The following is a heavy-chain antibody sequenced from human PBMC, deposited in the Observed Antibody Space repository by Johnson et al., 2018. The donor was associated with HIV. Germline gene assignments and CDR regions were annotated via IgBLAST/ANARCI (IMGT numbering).Heavy chain of an antibody. D-gene: IGHD3-3*01. CDR3: AKEIRITIFGVGFGAVDI. CDR1: GFTFSSYA. V-gene: IGHV3-23*04. J-gene: IGHJ3*02. Sequence: VQLVESGGGVVQPGGSLRLSCAASGFTFSSYAMHWVRQAPGKGLEWVSDISGSGGNTYYADSVKGRFTISRDNSKNTLYLQINSLRAEDTAVYYCAKEIRITIFGVGFGAVDIWGQGTMVTVSS. CDR2: ISGSGGNT.